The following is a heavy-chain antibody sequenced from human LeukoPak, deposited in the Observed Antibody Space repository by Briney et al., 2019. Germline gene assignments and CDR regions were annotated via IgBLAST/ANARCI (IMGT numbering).Heavy chain of an antibody. V-gene: IGHV3-23*01. CDR1: GFTFSCYA. CDR3: AQGSRVGVVPAAMSY. CDR2: ISGSGGST. D-gene: IGHD2-2*01. Sequence: GGSLRLTCAASGFTFSCYAMSWVRQAPGKGLEWVSAISGSGGSTYYADSVKGRFTISRDNSKNTLYLQMNSLRAEDTAVYYCAQGSRVGVVPAAMSYWGQGTLATVSS. J-gene: IGHJ4*02.